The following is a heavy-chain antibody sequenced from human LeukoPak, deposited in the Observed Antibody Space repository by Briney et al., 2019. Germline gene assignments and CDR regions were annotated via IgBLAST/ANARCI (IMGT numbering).Heavy chain of an antibody. V-gene: IGHV5-51*01. Sequence: GESLKISCKGSGYSFTSYWIGWVRQMPGKGLEWMGTIYPGDSDTRYSPSFQGQVTISVDKSIRTAFLQWSTLKASDTAMYYCARQGGRSLNNWFGPWGQGTLVTVSS. J-gene: IGHJ5*02. CDR2: IYPGDSDT. CDR1: GYSFTSYW. CDR3: ARQGGRSLNNWFGP. D-gene: IGHD1-26*01.